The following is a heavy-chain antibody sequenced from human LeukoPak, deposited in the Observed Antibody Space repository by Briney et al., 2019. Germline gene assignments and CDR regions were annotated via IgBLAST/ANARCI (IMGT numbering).Heavy chain of an antibody. CDR1: GGTFSSYA. D-gene: IGHD2-2*01. V-gene: IGHV1-69*04. CDR3: ARDLVVVPAAMRGDYYGMDV. CDR2: IIPIFGIA. J-gene: IGHJ6*02. Sequence: ASVKVSCKASGGTFSSYAISWVRQAPGQGLEWMGRIIPIFGIANYAQKFQGRVTITADKSTSTAYMELSSLRSEDTAVYYCARDLVVVPAAMRGDYYGMDVWGQGTTVTVSS.